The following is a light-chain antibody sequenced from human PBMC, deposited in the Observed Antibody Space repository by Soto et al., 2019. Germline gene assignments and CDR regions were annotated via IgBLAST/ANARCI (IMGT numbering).Light chain of an antibody. CDR2: GAS. V-gene: IGKV3-15*01. Sequence: EIVMTQSPATLSVSPGERATLSCRASQSVSSNLAWYQQKPGQAPRLLIYGASTRATGVPARSSGGGSGTEFTLTISSLQSEDFAFYYCQQNNKWPPVTFGGGTKVDIK. J-gene: IGKJ4*01. CDR1: QSVSSN. CDR3: QQNNKWPPVT.